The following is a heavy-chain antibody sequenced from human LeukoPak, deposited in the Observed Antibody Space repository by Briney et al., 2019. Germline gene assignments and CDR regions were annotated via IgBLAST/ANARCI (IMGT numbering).Heavy chain of an antibody. V-gene: IGHV4-34*01. CDR3: AGPNVASGYYFGY. CDR1: GGSISSYY. CDR2: INHSGST. J-gene: IGHJ4*02. D-gene: IGHD1-1*01. Sequence: SETLSLTCTVSGGSISSYYWSWIRQPPGKGLEWIGEINHSGSTNYNPSLKSRVTISVDTSKNQFSLKLSSVTAADTAVYYCAGPNVASGYYFGYWGQGTLVTVSS.